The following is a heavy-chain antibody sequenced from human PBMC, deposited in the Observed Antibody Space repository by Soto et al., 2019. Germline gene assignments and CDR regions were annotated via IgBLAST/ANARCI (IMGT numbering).Heavy chain of an antibody. J-gene: IGHJ4*02. V-gene: IGHV1-18*01. Sequence: ASVKVSCKASGYTFTGYGISWVRQAPGQGLEWMGWISAYNGNTNYAQKLQGRVTMTTDTSTSTAYMELRSLRSDDTAVYYCARDFRRLYYYDSSGYYPPSDYWGQGXLVTVYS. CDR3: ARDFRRLYYYDSSGYYPPSDY. CDR1: GYTFTGYG. D-gene: IGHD3-22*01. CDR2: ISAYNGNT.